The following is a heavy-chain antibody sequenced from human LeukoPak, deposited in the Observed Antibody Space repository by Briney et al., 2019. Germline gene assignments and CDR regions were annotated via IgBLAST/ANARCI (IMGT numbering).Heavy chain of an antibody. CDR2: VSYDGSNK. D-gene: IGHD6-19*01. Sequence: GGSLRLSCAASGFTFSSYGMPWVRQAPGKGLEWVAVVSYDGSNKYYADSVKGRFTISRDNSKNTLYLQMNSLRAEDTAVYYCAKETSYSSGWYWGQGTLVTVSS. V-gene: IGHV3-30*18. CDR1: GFTFSSYG. J-gene: IGHJ4*02. CDR3: AKETSYSSGWY.